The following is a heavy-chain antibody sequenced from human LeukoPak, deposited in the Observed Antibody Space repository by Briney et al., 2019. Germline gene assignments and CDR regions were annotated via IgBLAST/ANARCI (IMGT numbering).Heavy chain of an antibody. CDR1: GYTFTSYY. V-gene: IGHV1-46*01. CDR3: ARATPPGYNLGCYFDY. J-gene: IGHJ4*02. D-gene: IGHD5-24*01. CDR2: INPSGGST. Sequence: GASVKVSCEASGYTFTSYYMHWVRQAPGQGLEWMGIINPSGGSTSYAQKFQGRVTMTRDTSTSTVYMELSSLRSEDTAVYYCARATPPGYNLGCYFDYWGQGTLVTVSS.